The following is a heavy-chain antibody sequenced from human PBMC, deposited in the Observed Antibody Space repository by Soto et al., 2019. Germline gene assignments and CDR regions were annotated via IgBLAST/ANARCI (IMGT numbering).Heavy chain of an antibody. CDR3: ARGSYGSGTDYFDY. CDR1: GFTFSDYY. Sequence: QVQLVESGGGLVRPGGSLRLSCAASGFTFSDYYMSWIRQAPGRGLEWLSYISSSSTYTKYADSVKGRFTISRDNAKNSLYLQMNSLRAEDTAVYYCARGSYGSGTDYFDYWCQGTLVTVSS. J-gene: IGHJ4*02. CDR2: ISSSSTYT. V-gene: IGHV3-11*06. D-gene: IGHD3-10*01.